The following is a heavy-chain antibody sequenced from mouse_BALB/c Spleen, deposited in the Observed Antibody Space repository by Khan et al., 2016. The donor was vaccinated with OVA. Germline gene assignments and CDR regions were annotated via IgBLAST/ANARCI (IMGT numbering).Heavy chain of an antibody. CDR2: ISHGGSRT. CDR3: ARPSTTEYDYGMDY. Sequence: VELVQSGGGLVQPGGSLKLSCAASGFTFSSYTMSWVRQTPEKRLEWVAFISHGGSRTYYPDTVKGRFTSSRDTAKHTLYLQMSSLKSEDTAMYYCARPSTTEYDYGMDYWGQGTSVTVSS. J-gene: IGHJ4*01. V-gene: IGHV5-12-2*01. D-gene: IGHD1-1*01. CDR1: GFTFSSYT.